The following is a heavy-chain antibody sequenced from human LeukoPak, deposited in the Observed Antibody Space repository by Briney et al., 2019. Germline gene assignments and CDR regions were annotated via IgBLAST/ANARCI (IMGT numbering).Heavy chain of an antibody. CDR1: GFTFSSYA. Sequence: GGSLRLSCAASGFTFSSYAMSWVRQAPGKGLEWVAVISYDGSNKYYADSVKGRFTISRDNSKNTLYLQMNSLRAEDTAVYYCAREQWLVLDYWGQGTLVTVSS. V-gene: IGHV3-30-3*01. J-gene: IGHJ4*02. CDR3: AREQWLVLDY. CDR2: ISYDGSNK. D-gene: IGHD6-19*01.